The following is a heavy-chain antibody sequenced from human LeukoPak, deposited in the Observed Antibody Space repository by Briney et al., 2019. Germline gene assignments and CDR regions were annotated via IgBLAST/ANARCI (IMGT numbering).Heavy chain of an antibody. D-gene: IGHD3-3*01. Sequence: GGSLRLSCAASGFVLSDYGMHWVRQAPGKGLEWVAFVRHDGSNEYYADSVKGRFSISRDKSKNTLYLQMNSLRAEDTAVYYCARVNDFWSGMDVWGKGTTVTVSS. CDR1: GFVLSDYG. J-gene: IGHJ6*04. CDR2: VRHDGSNE. V-gene: IGHV3-30*02. CDR3: ARVNDFWSGMDV.